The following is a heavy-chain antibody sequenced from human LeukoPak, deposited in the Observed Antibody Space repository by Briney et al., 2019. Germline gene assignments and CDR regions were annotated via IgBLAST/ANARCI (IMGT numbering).Heavy chain of an antibody. V-gene: IGHV3-30*04. J-gene: IGHJ4*02. CDR1: GFTFSNYA. CDR3: ARSGYCSGGSCGYFDY. CDR2: ISYDGSNE. D-gene: IGHD2-15*01. Sequence: GGSLRLSCAASGFTFSNYAMHWVRQAPGKGLEWVAVISYDGSNEWYADSLQGRFTISRDNSKNTLYLQMNSLRAEDTAVYYCARSGYCSGGSCGYFDYWGQGTLVTVSS.